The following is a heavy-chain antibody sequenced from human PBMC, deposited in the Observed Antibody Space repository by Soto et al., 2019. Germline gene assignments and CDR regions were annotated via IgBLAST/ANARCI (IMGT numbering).Heavy chain of an antibody. Sequence: QVQLVESGGGVVQPGRSLRLSCSASGFTFSSYGMHWVRQAPGKGLEWVAVIWYDGSNKYYADSVKGRFTISRDNSKNTLYLQMNSLRAEDTAVYYCARVFSGSEYSSSWRTIDYWGQGTLVTVSS. J-gene: IGHJ4*02. D-gene: IGHD6-13*01. V-gene: IGHV3-33*01. CDR1: GFTFSSYG. CDR3: ARVFSGSEYSSSWRTIDY. CDR2: IWYDGSNK.